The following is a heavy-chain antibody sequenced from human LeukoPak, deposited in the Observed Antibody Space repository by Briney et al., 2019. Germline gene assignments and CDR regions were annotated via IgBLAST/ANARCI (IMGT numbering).Heavy chain of an antibody. CDR2: ISSSSSTI. V-gene: IGHV3-48*04. CDR3: ARSIAARPDY. CDR1: GFTFSKDD. D-gene: IGHD6-6*01. J-gene: IGHJ4*02. Sequence: GGSLRLSCAASGFTFSKDDFHWVRQAPGKGLEWVSYISSSSSTIYYADSVKGRFTISRDDAKNSLYLQMNSLRAEDTAVYYCARSIAARPDYWGQGTLVTVSS.